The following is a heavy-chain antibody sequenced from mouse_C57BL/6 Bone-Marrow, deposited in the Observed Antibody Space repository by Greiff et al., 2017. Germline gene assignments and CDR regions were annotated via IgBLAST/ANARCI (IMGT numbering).Heavy chain of an antibody. CDR2: INYDGSST. CDR1: GFTFSDYY. Sequence: EVKVVESEGGLVQPGSSMKLSCTASGFTFSDYYMAWVRQVPEKGLEWVANINYDGSSTYYLDSLKSRFIISRDNAKNILYLQMSSLKSEDTATYYCARGNSNFYYAMDYWGQGTSVTVSS. CDR3: ARGNSNFYYAMDY. D-gene: IGHD2-5*01. J-gene: IGHJ4*01. V-gene: IGHV5-16*01.